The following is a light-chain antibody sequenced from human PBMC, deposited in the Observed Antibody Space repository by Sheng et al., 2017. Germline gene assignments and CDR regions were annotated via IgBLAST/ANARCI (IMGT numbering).Light chain of an antibody. J-gene: IGLJ2*01. CDR1: NSNIGYNT. CDR2: GNN. CDR3: QSYDNDLSDDV. Sequence: QSVLTQAPSTSGTPGQRVTISCSGSNSNIGYNTVNWYQHLPGTAPKLLIYGNNNRPSGVPDRFSGSKSGTSASLAITGLQAEDEADYYCQSYDNDLSDDVFGGGTKLTVL. V-gene: IGLV1-40*01.